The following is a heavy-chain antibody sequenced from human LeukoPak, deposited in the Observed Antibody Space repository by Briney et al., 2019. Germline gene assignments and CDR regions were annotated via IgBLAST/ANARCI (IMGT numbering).Heavy chain of an antibody. CDR2: IKSKTDGGTT. D-gene: IGHD1-1*01. V-gene: IGHV3-15*01. J-gene: IGHJ6*03. Sequence: KPGGSIRLSCAASGFTFSNAWMSWVRQAPGKGLEWVGRIKSKTDGGTTDYAAPVKGRFTISRDDSKNTLYLQMNSLKTEDTAVYYCTTGFGPNWNYYYYYMDVWGKGTTVTVSS. CDR3: TTGFGPNWNYYYYYMDV. CDR1: GFTFSNAW.